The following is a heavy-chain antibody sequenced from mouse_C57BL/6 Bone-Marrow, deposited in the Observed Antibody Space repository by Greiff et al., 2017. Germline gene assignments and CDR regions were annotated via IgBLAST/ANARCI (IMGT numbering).Heavy chain of an antibody. CDR2: ISSGSSTI. Sequence: EVQLQQSGGGLVKPGGSLKLSCAASGFTFSDYGMHWVRQAPEKGLEWVAYISSGSSTIYYADTVKGRFTISRDNAKNTLFLQMTSLRSEDTAMYYCAANWDEFAYWGQGTLVTVSA. CDR1: GFTFSDYG. J-gene: IGHJ3*01. D-gene: IGHD4-1*01. V-gene: IGHV5-17*01. CDR3: AANWDEFAY.